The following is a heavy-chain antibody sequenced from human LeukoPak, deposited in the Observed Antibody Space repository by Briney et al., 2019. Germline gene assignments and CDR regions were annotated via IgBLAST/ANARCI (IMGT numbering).Heavy chain of an antibody. J-gene: IGHJ6*02. V-gene: IGHV3-9*01. CDR1: GFTFDDYA. Sequence: GGSLRLSCAASGFTFDDYAMHWVRQAPGKGLEWVSVISWNSGSIGYADSVKGRFTISRDNAKNSLYLQMNSLRAEDTALYYCAKDVGVSDSSGYYRYYYGMDVWGQGTTVTVSS. CDR2: ISWNSGSI. D-gene: IGHD3-22*01. CDR3: AKDVGVSDSSGYYRYYYGMDV.